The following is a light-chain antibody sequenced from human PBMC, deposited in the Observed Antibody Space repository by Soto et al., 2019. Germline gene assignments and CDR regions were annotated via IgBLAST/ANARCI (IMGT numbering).Light chain of an antibody. J-gene: IGKJ1*01. V-gene: IGKV1-17*01. CDR1: QGSRND. CDR2: AAS. CDR3: LQHSTYPLT. Sequence: DIQMTQFPSSRSASVGERVTITCRASQGSRNDLGWYQQKTGKAPIRLIYAASSLQSGVPSRFSGSGSGTEFTLAISSLQPEDSATFYCLQHSTYPLTFGQGTKVEIK.